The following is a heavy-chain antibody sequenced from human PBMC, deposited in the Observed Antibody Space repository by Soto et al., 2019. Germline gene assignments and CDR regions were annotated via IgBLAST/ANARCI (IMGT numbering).Heavy chain of an antibody. V-gene: IGHV4-4*08. Sequence: PSETLSLTCTVSGGSISGYYWSWLRQPPGKGLELIGYIYSIGSTNYNSSLSSLVTISVDTSKNQFSLNLISVTAADTAVYYCAGGALDYWGQGTLVTVSS. D-gene: IGHD3-16*01. CDR3: AGGALDY. CDR2: IYSIGST. J-gene: IGHJ4*02. CDR1: GGSISGYY.